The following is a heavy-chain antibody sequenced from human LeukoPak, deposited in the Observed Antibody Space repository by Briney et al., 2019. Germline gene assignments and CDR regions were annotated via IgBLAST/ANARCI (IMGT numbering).Heavy chain of an antibody. J-gene: IGHJ5*02. CDR2: INHSGST. V-gene: IGHV4-34*01. CDR3: ARVRAAAAYRWFDP. Sequence: SETLSLTCAVSGGSFSGYYWSWIRHPPGKGLEWIGEINHSGSTNYNPSLKSRVTISVDTSKNQFSLKLSSVTAADTAVYYCARVRAAAAYRWFDPWGQGTLVTVSS. D-gene: IGHD6-13*01. CDR1: GGSFSGYY.